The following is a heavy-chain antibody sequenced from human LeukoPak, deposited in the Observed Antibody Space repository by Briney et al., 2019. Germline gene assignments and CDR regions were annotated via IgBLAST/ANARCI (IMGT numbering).Heavy chain of an antibody. J-gene: IGHJ4*02. CDR1: GDSITSYY. CDR3: ARDVGASNFDS. CDR2: IYTTETT. V-gene: IGHV4-4*07. D-gene: IGHD1-26*01. Sequence: SETLSLTCTVSGDSITSYYWSWIRQSAEKGLEWIGRIYTTETTNYNPSLKGRVTVSVDTSKNQFFLKLRSVTAADTAVYYCARDVGASNFDSWGQGVQVTVSS.